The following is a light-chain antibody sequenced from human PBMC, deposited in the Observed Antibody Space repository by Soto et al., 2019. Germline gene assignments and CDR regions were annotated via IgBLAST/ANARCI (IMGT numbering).Light chain of an antibody. CDR3: QKYNSIPRT. CDR2: GAS. J-gene: IGKJ3*01. V-gene: IGKV1-27*01. CDR1: EGISNY. Sequence: DTQMTQSPSSLSASIGDRVTLTCRASEGISNYLAWYQQKPGKVPKLLIFGASTLQSGVSSRFSGSGYGTEFTLPIDSLQPEDVAIYYCQKYNSIPRTFGPGTKVDI.